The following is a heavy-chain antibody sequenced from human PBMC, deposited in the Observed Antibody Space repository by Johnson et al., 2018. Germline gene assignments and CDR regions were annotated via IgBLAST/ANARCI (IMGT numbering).Heavy chain of an antibody. J-gene: IGHJ3*02. CDR2: MSGRGDGL. V-gene: IGHV3-23*04. Sequence: VQPVQSGGGLVQRGGSXRLSCAASGFTFSSYAMSWVPQAPGKGLAWVSGMSGRGDGLLYADSVKGRFTISRDKAKNSRYLQMNSLSAEDTAVYYWARDGGSHVVGAFDIWGQGTMVTVSS. D-gene: IGHD1-26*01. CDR1: GFTFSSYA. CDR3: ARDGGSHVVGAFDI.